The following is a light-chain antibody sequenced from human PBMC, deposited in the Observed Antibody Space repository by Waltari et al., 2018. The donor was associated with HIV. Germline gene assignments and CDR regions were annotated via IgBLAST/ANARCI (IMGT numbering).Light chain of an antibody. CDR2: GAS. CDR1: QSVTSSH. J-gene: IGKJ2*01. V-gene: IGKV3-20*01. Sequence: EIVFTQSPGTLSFSPGDRATLSCRASQSVTSSHLAWYQQRPGQAPRLLIYGASSRATGIPNRFSGSGSGTEFTLTISRLEPEDFAVYYCHQYAALPRTFGQGTKLEIK. CDR3: HQYAALPRT.